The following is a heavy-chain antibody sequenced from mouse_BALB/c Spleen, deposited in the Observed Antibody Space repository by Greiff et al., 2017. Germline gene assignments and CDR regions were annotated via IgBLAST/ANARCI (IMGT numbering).Heavy chain of an antibody. Sequence: EVMLVESGAELVKPGASVKLSCTASGFNIKDTYMHWVKQRPEQGLEWIGRIDPANGNTKYDPKFQGKATITADTSSNTAYLQLSSLTSEDTAVYYCAMYYAPYAMDYWGQGTSVTVSS. CDR3: AMYYAPYAMDY. V-gene: IGHV14-3*02. CDR1: GFNIKDTY. CDR2: IDPANGNT. D-gene: IGHD1-1*02. J-gene: IGHJ4*01.